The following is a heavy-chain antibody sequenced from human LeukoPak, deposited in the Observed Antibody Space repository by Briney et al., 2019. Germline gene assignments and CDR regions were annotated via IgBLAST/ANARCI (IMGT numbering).Heavy chain of an antibody. V-gene: IGHV3-21*01. CDR3: ARDTYDSSGYYYQDY. J-gene: IGHJ4*02. D-gene: IGHD3-22*01. CDR1: GFSFSVYS. CDR2: ISSSSGSI. Sequence: PGGSLRLSCAASGFSFSVYSMNWVRQAPGKGMEWVSSISSSSGSIYYADSVKGRFTISRDNAQNSLYLQMNSLRVEDTAVYYCARDTYDSSGYYYQDYWGQGTLVTVSS.